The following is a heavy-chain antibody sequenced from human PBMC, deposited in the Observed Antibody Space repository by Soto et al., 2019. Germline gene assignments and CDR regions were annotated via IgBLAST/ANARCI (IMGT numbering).Heavy chain of an antibody. J-gene: IGHJ5*02. CDR3: ARLGNIAPRPPGQYNWFDP. V-gene: IGHV4-39*01. CDR1: GGSISSSSYY. CDR2: IYYSGST. Sequence: QLQLQESGPGLVKPSETLSLTCTVSGGSISSSSYYWGWIRQPPGKGLEWIGSIYYSGSTYYNPSLKSRVTISVDTSKNQFSLKLSSVTAADTAVYYCARLGNIAPRPPGQYNWFDPWGQGTLVTVSS. D-gene: IGHD6-6*01.